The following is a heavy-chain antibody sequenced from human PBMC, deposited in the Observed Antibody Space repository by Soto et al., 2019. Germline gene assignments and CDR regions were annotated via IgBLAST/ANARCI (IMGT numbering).Heavy chain of an antibody. D-gene: IGHD4-17*01. CDR2: ISTYNGNT. V-gene: IGHV1-18*01. CDR1: GYSFTTSG. CDR3: ARRLYGDYDY. J-gene: IGHJ4*02. Sequence: QAQLVQSGAEVKEPGASVKVSCKASGYSFTTSGITWVRQAPGQGLEWMGWISTYNGNTNYAQKLQDRVTLTTDTSTSTAYMELRSLRSDDTAIDYCARRLYGDYDYWGQGPLVTVSS.